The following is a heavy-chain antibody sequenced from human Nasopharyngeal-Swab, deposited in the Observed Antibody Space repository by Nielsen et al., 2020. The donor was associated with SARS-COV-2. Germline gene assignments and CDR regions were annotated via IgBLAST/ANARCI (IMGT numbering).Heavy chain of an antibody. J-gene: IGHJ4*02. CDR3: AKDQGSSSLDY. D-gene: IGHD6-6*01. Sequence: GGSLRLSCAASGFTFSSYGMHWVRQAPGQGLEWVAVISYDGSNKYYADSVKGRFTISRDNSKNTLYLQMNSLRAEDTAVYYCAKDQGSSSLDYWGQGTLVTVSS. CDR2: ISYDGSNK. CDR1: GFTFSSYG. V-gene: IGHV3-30*18.